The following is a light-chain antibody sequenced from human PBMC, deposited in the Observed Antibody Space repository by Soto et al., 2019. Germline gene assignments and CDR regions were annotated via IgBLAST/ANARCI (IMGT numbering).Light chain of an antibody. V-gene: IGLV2-14*01. Sequence: QSALTQPASVSGSPGQSITISCTGTSSDVGGYNYVSWYQQHPGKAPKLMIYDVSNRPSGVSNRFSGSKSGNTASLTISGLQAEDEADYYCSSYTSRIPPVVVGGGTKLTVL. CDR2: DVS. CDR3: SSYTSRIPPVV. CDR1: SSDVGGYNY. J-gene: IGLJ2*01.